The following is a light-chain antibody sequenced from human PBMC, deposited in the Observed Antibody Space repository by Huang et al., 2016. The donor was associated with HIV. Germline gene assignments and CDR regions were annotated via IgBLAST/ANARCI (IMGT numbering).Light chain of an antibody. CDR1: QSVSSRY. V-gene: IGKV3D-20*01. CDR2: DAS. CDR3: QQYGSSSYT. J-gene: IGKJ2*01. Sequence: EIVLTQSPASLSLSPGERAMLSCGASQSVSSRYLAWFQQKPGLPPKLLIYDASVRAPGIPDRFSVGRSETDFTLTISRLEPEDFAVYYCQQYGSSSYTFGQRTKLEIK.